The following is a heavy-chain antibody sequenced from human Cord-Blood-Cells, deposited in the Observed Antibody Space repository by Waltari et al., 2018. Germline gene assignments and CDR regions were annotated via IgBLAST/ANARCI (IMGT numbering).Heavy chain of an antibody. V-gene: IGHV4-34*01. CDR3: ARGRRLRITMVRGVINWFDP. CDR1: GGSFSGYY. CDR2: INHSGST. D-gene: IGHD3-10*01. Sequence: QVQLQQWGAGLLKPSETLSLTCAVYGGSFSGYYWSWIRPPPGKGLEWIGEINHSGSTNYNPSLKSRVTISVDTSKNQFSLKLSSVTAADTAVYYCARGRRLRITMVRGVINWFDPWGQGTLVTVSS. J-gene: IGHJ5*02.